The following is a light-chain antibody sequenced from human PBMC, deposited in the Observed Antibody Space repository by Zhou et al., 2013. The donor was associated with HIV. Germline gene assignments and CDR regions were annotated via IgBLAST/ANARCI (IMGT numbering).Light chain of an antibody. V-gene: IGKV1-16*01. CDR2: AAS. CDR1: QAISNS. J-gene: IGKJ1*01. Sequence: DIQMTQSPSSLSASVGERVTITCRASQAISNSLAWYQQKPGKAPRLLFYAASRLQNGVPSRFSGSGSGTEFTLTISSLQPDDFATYYCQQCDSYPWTFGRGDQGGNQT. CDR3: QQCDSYPWT.